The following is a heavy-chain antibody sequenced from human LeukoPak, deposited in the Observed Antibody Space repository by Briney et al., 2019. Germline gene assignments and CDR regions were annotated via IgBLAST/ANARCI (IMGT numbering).Heavy chain of an antibody. CDR2: IYYSGST. J-gene: IGHJ4*02. V-gene: IGHV4-59*01. CDR3: ARDTITPHYYYDSSGYYPGFFDY. CDR1: GGSISSYY. Sequence: SETLSLTCTVSGGSISSYYWSWIRQPPGKGLEWIGYIYYSGSTNYNPSLKSRVTISVDTSKNQFSLKLSSVTAADTAVYYCARDTITPHYYYDSSGYYPGFFDYWGQGTLVTVSS. D-gene: IGHD3-22*01.